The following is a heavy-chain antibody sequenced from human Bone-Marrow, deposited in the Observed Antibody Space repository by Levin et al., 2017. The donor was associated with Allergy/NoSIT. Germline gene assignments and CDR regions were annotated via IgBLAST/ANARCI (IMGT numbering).Heavy chain of an antibody. V-gene: IGHV3-9*01. J-gene: IGHJ5*01. CDR2: ISWNSERI. D-gene: IGHD4-11*01. CDR3: AKGPDYKLVGWFDS. Sequence: GGSLRLSCAASGFSFEDSAMHWVRQSPGKGLEWVAGISWNSERIEYGDSVKGRLTISRDNDKNSLYLQMNSLRGEDTAFYYCAKGPDYKLVGWFDSWGQGTLVTVSS. CDR1: GFSFEDSA.